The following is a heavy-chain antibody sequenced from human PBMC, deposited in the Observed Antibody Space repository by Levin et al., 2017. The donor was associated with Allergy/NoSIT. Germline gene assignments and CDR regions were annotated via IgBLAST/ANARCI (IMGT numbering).Heavy chain of an antibody. CDR2: ISSSSSSI. CDR3: ARGDAYCGGDCYSRGWFDP. CDR1: GFTFSSHN. Sequence: GESLKISCEVSGFTFSSHNMNWVRQAPGKGLEWVSYISSSSSSIFYADSVKGRFTVSRDNAKNSLYLEMNSLRVEDTAVYYCARGDAYCGGDCYSRGWFDPWGQGTLVTVSS. J-gene: IGHJ5*02. V-gene: IGHV3-48*01. D-gene: IGHD2-21*02.